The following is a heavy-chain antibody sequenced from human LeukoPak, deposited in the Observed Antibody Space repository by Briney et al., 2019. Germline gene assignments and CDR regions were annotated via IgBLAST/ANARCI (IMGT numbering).Heavy chain of an antibody. CDR3: AREIRNWGPDYYYGMDV. CDR2: ISGYNGNT. J-gene: IGHJ6*02. V-gene: IGHV1-18*01. CDR1: GYTFTSYG. Sequence: ASVKVSCKASGYTFTSYGISWVRQAPGQGLEWMGWISGYNGNTNYAQKLQGRVTMTTDTSTSTAYMELRSLRSDDTAVYYCAREIRNWGPDYYYGMDVWGQGTTVTVSS. D-gene: IGHD7-27*01.